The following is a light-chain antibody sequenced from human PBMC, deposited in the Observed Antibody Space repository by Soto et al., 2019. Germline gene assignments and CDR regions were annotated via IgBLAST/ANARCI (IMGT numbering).Light chain of an antibody. V-gene: IGKV3-11*01. Sequence: EIVLTQSPATLSFSPGESATLSCRASQSVTRFLAWYQQKPGQAPRLLIYDASNRATVIPAKFTGSVSGTDFTLTISRREPEDFAVYYCQKSSNWALTFGGGTKAEIK. CDR2: DAS. CDR1: QSVTRF. J-gene: IGKJ4*01. CDR3: QKSSNWALT.